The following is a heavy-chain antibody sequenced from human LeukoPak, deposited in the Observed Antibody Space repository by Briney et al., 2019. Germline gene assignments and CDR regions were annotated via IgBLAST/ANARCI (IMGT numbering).Heavy chain of an antibody. CDR1: GFIFSTYS. CDR3: ARLPNWGNYFDY. Sequence: PGGSLRLSCAASGFIFSTYSMNWVRQAPGKGLEWVSSISTSSSYIYYADSVKGRFTISRDNAKDSLYLQMNSLRAEDTAVYYCARLPNWGNYFDYWGQGTLVTVSS. V-gene: IGHV3-21*01. J-gene: IGHJ4*02. CDR2: ISTSSSYI. D-gene: IGHD7-27*01.